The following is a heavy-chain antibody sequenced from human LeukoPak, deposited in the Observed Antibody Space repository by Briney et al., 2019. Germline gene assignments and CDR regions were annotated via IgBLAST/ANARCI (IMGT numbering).Heavy chain of an antibody. J-gene: IGHJ4*02. CDR1: GYSFIVYY. V-gene: IGHV1-2*02. CDR3: AKDWVMRYSQGGLDS. D-gene: IGHD3-9*01. CDR2: INPRTGDT. Sequence: GASVKVSCKASGYSFIVYYIHWVRQAPGHGLEWMGWINPRTGDTHYEQQFRGRLTMTRDTSSSTAYMDLSRLTSDDTAMYSCAKDWVMRYSQGGLDSWGQGTLVTVSS.